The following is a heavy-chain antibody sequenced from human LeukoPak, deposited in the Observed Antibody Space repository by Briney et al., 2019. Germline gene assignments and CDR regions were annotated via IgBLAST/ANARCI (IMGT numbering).Heavy chain of an antibody. J-gene: IGHJ4*02. CDR2: IKQDGSET. V-gene: IGHV3-7*01. D-gene: IGHD4-11*01. CDR1: GFIFSNYW. Sequence: PGGSLRLSCATSGFIFSNYWMSWVRQAPGKGLEWVANIKQDGSETYYVDSVKGRFTISRDNAKNSLFLQMNSLRAEDTAVYYCARDVSPTVTTRGGYFDFWGQGTLVTVSS. CDR3: ARDVSPTVTTRGGYFDF.